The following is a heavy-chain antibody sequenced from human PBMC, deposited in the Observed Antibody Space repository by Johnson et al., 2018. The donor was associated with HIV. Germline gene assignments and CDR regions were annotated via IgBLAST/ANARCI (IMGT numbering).Heavy chain of an antibody. Sequence: VQLVESGGGVVRPVGSLRLSCAASGFTFDDYGMNWVRQAPGKGLEWVSGINWNGDNTGYADSVKGRFTISREKARNSMYLQMNSLGAEDTALYYCARDHLSSRGAFDIWGQGTMVTVSS. CDR1: GFTFDDYG. D-gene: IGHD6-13*01. V-gene: IGHV3-20*04. CDR3: ARDHLSSRGAFDI. CDR2: INWNGDNT. J-gene: IGHJ3*02.